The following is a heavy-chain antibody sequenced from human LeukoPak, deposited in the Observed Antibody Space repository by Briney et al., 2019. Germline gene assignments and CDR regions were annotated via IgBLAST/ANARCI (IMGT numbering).Heavy chain of an antibody. CDR2: INSDGRST. V-gene: IGHV3-74*01. D-gene: IGHD6-13*01. CDR3: ARVAYGSSWYVDY. J-gene: IGHJ4*02. CDR1: GFTFSSYV. Sequence: PGGSLRLSCAASGFTFSSYVMSWVRQAPGKGLVWVSRINSDGRSTSYADSVKGRFTISRDNAKNTLYLQMNSLTAEDTAVYYCARVAYGSSWYVDYWGQGNLVTVSS.